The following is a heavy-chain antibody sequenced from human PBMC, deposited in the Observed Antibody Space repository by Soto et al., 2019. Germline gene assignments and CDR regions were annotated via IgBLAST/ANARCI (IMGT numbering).Heavy chain of an antibody. CDR3: ARGYYYDSSDYYRDY. D-gene: IGHD3-22*01. Sequence: PGGSLRLSCAASGFTFSSYAMHWVRQAPGKGLEWVAVISYDGSNKYYADSVKGRFTISRDNSKSTLYVQMNSLRVEDTAVYYCARGYYYDSSDYYRDYWGQGTLVTVSS. CDR2: ISYDGSNK. J-gene: IGHJ4*02. CDR1: GFTFSSYA. V-gene: IGHV3-30-3*01.